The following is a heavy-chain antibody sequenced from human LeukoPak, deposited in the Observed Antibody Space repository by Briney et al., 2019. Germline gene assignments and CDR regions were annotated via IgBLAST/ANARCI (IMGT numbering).Heavy chain of an antibody. D-gene: IGHD4-11*01. CDR2: IYPGGGST. Sequence: GASVKVSCEASGYTFTSYYIHWVRQAPGQGLEWMGIIYPGGGSTSYAQKFQGRVTMTEDTSTDTAYMELSSLRSEDTAVYYCATGGSHSNYVGHYYYYYMDVWGKGTTVTVSS. CDR1: GYTFTSYY. J-gene: IGHJ6*03. V-gene: IGHV1-46*01. CDR3: ATGGSHSNYVGHYYYYYMDV.